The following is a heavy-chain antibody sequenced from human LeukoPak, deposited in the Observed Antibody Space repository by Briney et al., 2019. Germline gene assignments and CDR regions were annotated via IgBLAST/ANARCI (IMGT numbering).Heavy chain of an antibody. Sequence: ASVKVSCKASGYTFTSYDINWVRQATGQGLEWMGWMNPNSGNTGYAQKFQGRVTMTRDTSISTAYMELSRLRSDDTAVYYCARGPHPYYYDGSGYYYVYWGQGTLVTVSS. V-gene: IGHV1-8*01. CDR2: MNPNSGNT. CDR3: ARGPHPYYYDGSGYYYVY. CDR1: GYTFTSYD. J-gene: IGHJ4*02. D-gene: IGHD3-22*01.